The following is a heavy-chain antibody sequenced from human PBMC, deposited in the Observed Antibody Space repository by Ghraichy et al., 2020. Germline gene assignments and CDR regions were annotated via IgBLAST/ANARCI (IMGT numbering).Heavy chain of an antibody. Sequence: GGSLRLSCAASGFTFNSYAMHWVHQAPGKGLEWVAFTSNDGSNEYYADSVKGRFIISRDNSKDTVYLQMSSLRSEDTAVYYCAKDVDPSKSYTTTYCFRAFDYWGQGALVTVSS. CDR2: TSNDGSNE. CDR3: AKDVDPSKSYTTTYCFRAFDY. D-gene: IGHD2/OR15-2a*01. J-gene: IGHJ4*02. CDR1: GFTFNSYA. V-gene: IGHV3-30*18.